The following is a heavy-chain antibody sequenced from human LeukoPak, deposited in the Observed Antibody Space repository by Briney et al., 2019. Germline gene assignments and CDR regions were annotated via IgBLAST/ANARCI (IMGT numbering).Heavy chain of an antibody. V-gene: IGHV3-43*02. Sequence: PGGSLRLSCAASGFTFDDYAMHWVRQAPGKGLEWVSLISGDGGSTYYADSVKGRFTISRDNSKNSLYLQMNSLRTEDTALYYCAKSVVVRGPNQPFDYWGQGTLVTVSS. J-gene: IGHJ4*02. CDR2: ISGDGGST. CDR1: GFTFDDYA. CDR3: AKSVVVRGPNQPFDY. D-gene: IGHD3-10*01.